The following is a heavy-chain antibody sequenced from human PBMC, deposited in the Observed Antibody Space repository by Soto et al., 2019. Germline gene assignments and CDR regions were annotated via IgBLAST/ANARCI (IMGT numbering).Heavy chain of an antibody. Sequence: GGSLRLSCAASEFVFSTYWMSWVRQAPGKGLEWVATIRQDGIEKHCVDSAKGRFTISRDNAKNSLFLQMDGLRVEDTAVYYCVKEVYGATTLLGLDPWGQGTLVTVSS. CDR2: IRQDGIEK. V-gene: IGHV3-7*01. CDR1: EFVFSTYW. D-gene: IGHD1-26*01. J-gene: IGHJ5*02. CDR3: VKEVYGATTLLGLDP.